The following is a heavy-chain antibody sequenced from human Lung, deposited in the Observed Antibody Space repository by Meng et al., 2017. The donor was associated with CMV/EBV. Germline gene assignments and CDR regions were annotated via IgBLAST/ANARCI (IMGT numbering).Heavy chain of an antibody. CDR1: GFTFSSND. J-gene: IGHJ4*02. CDR2: IGTAGDT. Sequence: GGSXRLSCAASGFTFSSNDMHWVRQTTGKGLEWVSAIGTAGDTYSIGSVKGRFIISREDAKNSVYLQMNGLRDGDTGLYYCARARSPTHFDYWGQGALVXVSS. V-gene: IGHV3-13*01. CDR3: ARARSPTHFDY.